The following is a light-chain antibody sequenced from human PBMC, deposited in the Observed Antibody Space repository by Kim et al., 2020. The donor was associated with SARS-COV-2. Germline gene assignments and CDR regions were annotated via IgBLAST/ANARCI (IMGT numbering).Light chain of an antibody. Sequence: DVVLTQSPLSLPVTLGQPASISCRSSQSLVYSNGNVYLNWFQQRPGQPPRRLIYEVSNRYSGVPDRFSGSGSGTDFTLKISRVEAEDVGVYYCMQGTHWLYTFGQGTKLEI. V-gene: IGKV2-30*01. CDR3: MQGTHWLYT. CDR1: QSLVYSNGNVY. CDR2: EVS. J-gene: IGKJ2*01.